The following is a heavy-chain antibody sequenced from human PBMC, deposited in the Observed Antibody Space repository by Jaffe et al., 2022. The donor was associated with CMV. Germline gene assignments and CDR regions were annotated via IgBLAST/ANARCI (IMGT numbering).Heavy chain of an antibody. J-gene: IGHJ4*02. CDR2: INPHNGNT. D-gene: IGHD2-21*01. CDR1: GYNFNNYG. CDR3: ARFYCTSNTCYYNFDY. V-gene: IGHV1-18*01. Sequence: QVQLVQSGNEVKKPGASVKVSCKASGYNFNNYGVNWVRQAPGQGLEWMGWINPHNGNTNYAQTFQGRVTMTRDPTTNTAYMELRSLRSDDTAMYYCARFYCTSNTCYYNFDYWGQGTLVTVSS.